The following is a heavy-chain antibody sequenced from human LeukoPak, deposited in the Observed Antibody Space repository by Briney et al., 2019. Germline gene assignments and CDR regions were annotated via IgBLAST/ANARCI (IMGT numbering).Heavy chain of an antibody. CDR1: GFTFGSYG. V-gene: IGHV3-30*02. Sequence: PGGSLRLSCAASGFTFGSYGMHWVRQAPGKGLEWVTFIRSDGSNKYYADSVKGRFTISRDNSKNTLYLQMNSLRAEDTAVYYCAKDSTRYLDILTGYLRQKGALDYWGQGTLVTVSS. D-gene: IGHD3-9*01. CDR3: AKDSTRYLDILTGYLRQKGALDY. CDR2: IRSDGSNK. J-gene: IGHJ4*02.